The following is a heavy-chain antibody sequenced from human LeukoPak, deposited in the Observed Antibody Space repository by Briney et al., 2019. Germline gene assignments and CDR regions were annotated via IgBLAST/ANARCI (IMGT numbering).Heavy chain of an antibody. J-gene: IGHJ4*02. CDR2: IYTSGST. CDR3: ASSRQAAEDY. D-gene: IGHD6-25*01. CDR1: GDSISIYY. V-gene: IGHV4-4*07. Sequence: SETLSLTCTVSGDSISIYYWSWIPQPAAKGLEWIGHIYTSGSTNYNPSLKSRVTMSVDTSKNQFCLKLSSVTAADTAVYYCASSRQAAEDYWGQGTLVTVSS.